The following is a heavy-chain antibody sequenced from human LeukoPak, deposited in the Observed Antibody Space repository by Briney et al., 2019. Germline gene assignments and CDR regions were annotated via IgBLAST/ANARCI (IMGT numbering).Heavy chain of an antibody. CDR1: GYTFINYG. CDR2: ISAYNANT. CDR3: ARTYYYDARSFDY. Sequence: ASVKVSCKASGYTFINYGITWVRQAPGQGLEWMGWISAYNANTLYAQNLQGRVTLTTDTSTSTAYMDLRSLRPDDTAVYYCARTYYYDARSFDYWGQGTLSPSPQ. D-gene: IGHD4/OR15-4a*01. J-gene: IGHJ4*02. V-gene: IGHV1-18*01.